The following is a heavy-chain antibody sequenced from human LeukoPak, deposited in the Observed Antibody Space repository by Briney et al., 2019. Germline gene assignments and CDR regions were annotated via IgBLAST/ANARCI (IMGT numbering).Heavy chain of an antibody. D-gene: IGHD3-9*01. CDR3: ARLGYYDTSTGSRPSDS. V-gene: IGHV4-39*02. CDR2: IYHTGNT. Sequence: PSETLPLTCAVAGASISVSEYFWGWIRQPPGKGLEWISSIYHTGNTYYNPSLKSRVTISRDTSRNNFFLKLSSVTAADTAVYYCARLGYYDTSTGSRPSDSWGQGTLVTVSS. CDR1: GASISVSEYF. J-gene: IGHJ4*02.